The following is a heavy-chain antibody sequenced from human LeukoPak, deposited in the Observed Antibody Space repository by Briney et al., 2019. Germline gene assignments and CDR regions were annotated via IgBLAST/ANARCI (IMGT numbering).Heavy chain of an antibody. CDR3: ARAWYSSGWYYFDS. CDR1: GFTFGSYW. CDR2: ISGDGSST. J-gene: IGHJ4*02. D-gene: IGHD6-13*01. Sequence: GGSLRLSCAASGFTFGSYWMHWVRQAPGKGLVWVSRISGDGSSTNYADSVKGRFTISRDNAKNTLYLQMNSLRAEDTAVYYCARAWYSSGWYYFDSWGQGTLVTVSS. V-gene: IGHV3-74*01.